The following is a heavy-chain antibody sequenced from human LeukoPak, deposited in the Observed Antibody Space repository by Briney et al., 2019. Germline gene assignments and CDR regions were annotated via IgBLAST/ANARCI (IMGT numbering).Heavy chain of an antibody. D-gene: IGHD2-2*01. Sequence: PGGSLRLSCAASGFTFSSYAMSWVRQAPGNGLEWVSAISGSGGSTYYADSVKGRFTISRDNSKNTLHLQMNSLRAEDTAVYYCAKGVIPAAFLNWFDPWGQGTLVTVSP. CDR1: GFTFSSYA. CDR3: AKGVIPAAFLNWFDP. CDR2: ISGSGGST. J-gene: IGHJ5*02. V-gene: IGHV3-23*01.